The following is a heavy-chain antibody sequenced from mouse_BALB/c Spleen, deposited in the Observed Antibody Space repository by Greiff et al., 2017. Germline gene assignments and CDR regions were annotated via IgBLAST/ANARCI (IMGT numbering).Heavy chain of an antibody. CDR3: TRRASLLRLRRAMDY. CDR2: IDPETGGT. J-gene: IGHJ4*01. Sequence: VQLQQSGAELVRPGASVTLSCKASGYTFTDYEMHWVKQTPVHGLEWIGAIDPETGGTAYNQKFKGKATLTADKSSSTAYMELRSLTSEDSAVYYCTRRASLLRLRRAMDYWGQGTSVTVSS. D-gene: IGHD1-2*01. CDR1: GYTFTDYE. V-gene: IGHV1-15*01.